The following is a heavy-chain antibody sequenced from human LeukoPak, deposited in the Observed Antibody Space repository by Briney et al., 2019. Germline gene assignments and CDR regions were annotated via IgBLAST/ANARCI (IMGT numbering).Heavy chain of an antibody. D-gene: IGHD1/OR15-1a*01. Sequence: GGSLRLSCAASGFAVSRNYMNWVRQAPGKGLEWVSEIYRDDSTYYAASVKGRFSIFRDNSKNTVYLQMNSLSADDTAVYYCARELREHGGFVILGQGTMVTVSS. V-gene: IGHV3-53*01. CDR1: GFAVSRNY. J-gene: IGHJ3*02. CDR3: ARELREHGGFVI. CDR2: IYRDDST.